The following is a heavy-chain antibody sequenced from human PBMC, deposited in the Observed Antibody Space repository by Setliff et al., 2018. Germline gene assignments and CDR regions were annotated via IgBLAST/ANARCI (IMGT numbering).Heavy chain of an antibody. D-gene: IGHD4-17*01. CDR1: GYTFTNYG. CDR2: ISASNGNT. CDR3: ARDSPTVVTHIRAFDI. Sequence: ASVKVSCKASGYTFTNYGISWVRQAPGQGLEWMGWISASNGNTNSAQKPQGRVTMTTDTSTSTAYMELRSLRSDDTAVYYCARDSPTVVTHIRAFDIWGQGTMVTVSS. J-gene: IGHJ3*02. V-gene: IGHV1-18*01.